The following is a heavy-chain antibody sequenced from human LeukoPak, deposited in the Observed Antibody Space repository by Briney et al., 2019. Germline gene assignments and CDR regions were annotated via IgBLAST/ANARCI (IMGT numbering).Heavy chain of an antibody. J-gene: IGHJ4*02. CDR3: ARDVSQLYYFDY. D-gene: IGHD1-1*01. Sequence: GGSLRLSCAASGFTFSSYAMHWVRQAPGKGLEWVAVISYDGSNKYYADSVKGRFTISRDNSKNTLYLQMNSLRAEDTAVYYCARDVSQLYYFDYWGQGTLVTVSS. CDR1: GFTFSSYA. V-gene: IGHV3-30-3*01. CDR2: ISYDGSNK.